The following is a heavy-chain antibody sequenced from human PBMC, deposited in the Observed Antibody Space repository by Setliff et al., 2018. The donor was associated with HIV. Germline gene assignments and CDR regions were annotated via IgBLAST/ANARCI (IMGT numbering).Heavy chain of an antibody. J-gene: IGHJ4*02. CDR3: AKAEDYYGSGQIDY. V-gene: IGHV3-30*02. CDR2: INYDESYE. Sequence: GGSLRLSCAASGFTFSAHGMHWVRQAPGKGLEWVAFINYDESYEYYADSVKGRFTISRDTSKKTLYLQMNSLRAEDTAVYYCAKAEDYYGSGQIDYWGQGTLVTVSS. CDR1: GFTFSAHG. D-gene: IGHD3-10*01.